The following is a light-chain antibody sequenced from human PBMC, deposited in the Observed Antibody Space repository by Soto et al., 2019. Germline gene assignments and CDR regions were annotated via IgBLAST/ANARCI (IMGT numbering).Light chain of an antibody. J-gene: IGLJ2*01. V-gene: IGLV2-23*01. Sequence: QSALAQPASVSGSPGQSITISCTGTSSDVGAYNSVSWYQQHPHRAPQVIIYKGTQRPSGVSNRFSGSTSGNAASLTISALQTDDEAVYYCASWDDRLGAVIFGGGTKVTVL. CDR3: ASWDDRLGAVI. CDR1: SSDVGAYNS. CDR2: KGT.